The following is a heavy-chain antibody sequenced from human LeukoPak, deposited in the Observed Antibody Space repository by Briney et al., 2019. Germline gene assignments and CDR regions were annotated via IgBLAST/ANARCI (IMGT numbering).Heavy chain of an antibody. CDR3: ARLLRFFSISRMYYFDY. J-gene: IGHJ4*02. CDR2: IYPGDSDT. V-gene: IGHV5-51*01. Sequence: GESLKISCKGSGYSLTSYWIGWVRQMPGKGLEWMGIIYPGDSDTRYSPSFQGQVTISADKSISTAYLQWSSLKASDTAMYYCARLLRFFSISRMYYFDYWGQGTLVTVSS. D-gene: IGHD3-3*01. CDR1: GYSLTSYW.